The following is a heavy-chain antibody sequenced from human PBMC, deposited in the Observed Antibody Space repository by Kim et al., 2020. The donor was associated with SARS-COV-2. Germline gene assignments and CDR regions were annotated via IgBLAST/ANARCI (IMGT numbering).Heavy chain of an antibody. V-gene: IGHV3-30*02. D-gene: IGHD1-7*01. Sequence: ADSVKGRFTISRGNSKNTLYLQMNSLRSEDTGVYYCAKAGGTWELRGVDYWGQGTPVTVSS. CDR3: AKAGGTWELRGVDY. J-gene: IGHJ4*02.